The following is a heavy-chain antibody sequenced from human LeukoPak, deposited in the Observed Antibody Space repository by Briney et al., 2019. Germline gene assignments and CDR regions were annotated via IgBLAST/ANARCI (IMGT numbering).Heavy chain of an antibody. V-gene: IGHV4-39*01. CDR1: GGSISSSSYY. CDR2: IYYSGST. Sequence: SETLSLTCTVSGGSISSSSYYWGWIRQPPGKGLEWIGSIYYSGSTYYNPSLKSRVTISVDTSKNQFSLKLSSVTAADTAVYYCARLSLVGAIYYFGYWGQGTLVTVSS. CDR3: ARLSLVGAIYYFGY. J-gene: IGHJ4*02. D-gene: IGHD1-26*01.